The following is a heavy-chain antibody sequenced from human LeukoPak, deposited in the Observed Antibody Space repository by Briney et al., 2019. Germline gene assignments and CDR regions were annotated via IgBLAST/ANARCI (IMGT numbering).Heavy chain of an antibody. J-gene: IGHJ4*02. CDR2: FSASADTT. V-gene: IGHV3-23*01. D-gene: IGHD2-15*01. CDR1: GFTVSSNN. Sequence: GGSLRLSCAASGFTVSSNNMNWVRQAPGKGLEWVSSFSASADTTWYADSVKGRFTLSRDSSKNTLYPQMNSLRAEDTAVYYCARARKDCSGGTCYSRSFDYWGQGTLVTVSS. CDR3: ARARKDCSGGTCYSRSFDY.